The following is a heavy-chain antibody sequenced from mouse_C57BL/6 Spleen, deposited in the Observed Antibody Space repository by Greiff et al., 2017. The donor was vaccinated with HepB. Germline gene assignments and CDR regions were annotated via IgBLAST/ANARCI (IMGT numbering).Heavy chain of an antibody. Sequence: EVHLVESGGGLVKPGGSLKLSCAASGFTFSDYGMHWVRQAPEKGLEWVAYISSGSSTIYYADTVKGRFTISRDNAKNTLFLQMTSLRSEDTAMYYCARGGSYVYYAMDYWGQGTSVTVSS. CDR3: ARGGSYVYYAMDY. J-gene: IGHJ4*01. CDR1: GFTFSDYG. CDR2: ISSGSSTI. D-gene: IGHD1-1*02. V-gene: IGHV5-17*01.